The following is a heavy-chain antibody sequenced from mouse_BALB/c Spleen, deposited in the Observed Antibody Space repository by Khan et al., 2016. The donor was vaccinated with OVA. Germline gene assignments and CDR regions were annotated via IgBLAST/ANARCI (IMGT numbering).Heavy chain of an antibody. CDR1: GYTFTDFA. D-gene: IGHD2-3*01. CDR3: ARGSGYYRFGY. J-gene: IGHJ3*01. V-gene: IGHV1S137*01. Sequence: QVQLQQSGAELVRPGVSVKISCKGSGYTFTDFAMHWVKQSHAKSLEWIGVISTYYGDTNYNQNFKGKATMTVDKSSSTAYMELARLTSEDSAIYFWARGSGYYRFGYWGQGTLGTVSA. CDR2: ISTYYGDT.